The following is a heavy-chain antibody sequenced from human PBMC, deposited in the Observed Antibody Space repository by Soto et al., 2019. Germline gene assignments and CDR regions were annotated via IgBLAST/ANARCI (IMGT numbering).Heavy chain of an antibody. J-gene: IGHJ4*02. CDR1: GFTFSNAL. D-gene: IGHD2-2*01. V-gene: IGHV3-15*01. Sequence: PGGSRRRFWAASGFTFSNALMSWVRQAPGKGLEWVGRIKSKTDGGTTDYAAPVKGRFTISRDDSKNTLYLQMNSLKTEDTAVYYCTTVVVPALLFDYWGQGTLVTVSS. CDR3: TTVVVPALLFDY. CDR2: IKSKTDGGTT.